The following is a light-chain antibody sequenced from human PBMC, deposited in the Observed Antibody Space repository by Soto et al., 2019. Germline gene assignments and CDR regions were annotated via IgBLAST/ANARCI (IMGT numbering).Light chain of an antibody. Sequence: DIQMTQSPSSLSASVGDRVTITCRASQGISTYLAWYQQKPGKVTKLLIYAASTLQSGVPSRFSGSGPETDFTLTISSLQPEDFATNYCQKYNSAPHTFGQGTKLAIK. CDR1: QGISTY. CDR3: QKYNSAPHT. V-gene: IGKV1-27*01. J-gene: IGKJ2*01. CDR2: AAS.